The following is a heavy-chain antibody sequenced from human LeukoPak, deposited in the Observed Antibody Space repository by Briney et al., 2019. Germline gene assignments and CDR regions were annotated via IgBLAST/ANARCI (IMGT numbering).Heavy chain of an antibody. CDR1: GFTFSSYG. Sequence: GGSLRLSCAASGFTFSSYGMSWVRQAPGKGLEWVSGISGSGGSTYYADSVKGRFTISRDNSKNTVYLQMNSLRAEDTAVYYCAKDLSSAVAGYWGQGTLVTVSS. CDR3: AKDLSSAVAGY. CDR2: ISGSGGST. V-gene: IGHV3-23*01. J-gene: IGHJ4*02. D-gene: IGHD6-19*01.